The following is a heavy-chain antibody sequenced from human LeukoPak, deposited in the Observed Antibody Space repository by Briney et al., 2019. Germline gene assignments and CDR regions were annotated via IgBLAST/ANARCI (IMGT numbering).Heavy chain of an antibody. CDR2: INSDGSNT. Sequence: GGSLRLSCAASGFSFSTSWMHWVRHTPEKGLVWVSRINSDGSNTIYADSVKGRFTISRDNSKNTLYLQMNSLRAEDTAVYYCATAAAGTVYFDYWGQGTLVTVSS. D-gene: IGHD6-13*01. CDR3: ATAAAGTVYFDY. V-gene: IGHV3-74*01. CDR1: GFSFSTSW. J-gene: IGHJ4*02.